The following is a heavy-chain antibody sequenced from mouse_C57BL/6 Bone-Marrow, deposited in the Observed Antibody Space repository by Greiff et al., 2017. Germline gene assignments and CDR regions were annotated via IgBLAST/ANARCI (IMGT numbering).Heavy chain of an antibody. CDR3: ARDWSDDCCDLDY. CDR1: GYTFTEYS. V-gene: IGHV1-62-2*01. Sequence: VQLQESGAELVKPGASVKLSCKASGYTFTEYSIHWVKQRPGQGLEWIGWLYPGSGSTKYNEKFKDKATLTANKSSSTAYMGLSRLTSADSAVYFCARDWSDDCCDLDYWGQGTSGTVSS. CDR2: LYPGSGST. J-gene: IGHJ4*01. D-gene: IGHD2-4*01.